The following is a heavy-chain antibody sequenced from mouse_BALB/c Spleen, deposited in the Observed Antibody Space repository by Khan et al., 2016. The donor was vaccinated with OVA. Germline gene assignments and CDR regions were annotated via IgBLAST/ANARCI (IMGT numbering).Heavy chain of an antibody. CDR2: INPSNGGT. CDR3: TRGGYGSPIAY. V-gene: IGHV1S81*02. CDR1: GYTFTSYY. J-gene: IGHJ3*01. D-gene: IGHD1-1*01. Sequence: GAELVKPGASVKLSCKASGYTFTSYYMYWVKQRPGQGLEWIGEINPSNGGTNVNEKFKSKATLTVDKSSSTAFMEVSSLTSEDSAVYYGTRGGYGSPIAYWGQGTLVTVSA.